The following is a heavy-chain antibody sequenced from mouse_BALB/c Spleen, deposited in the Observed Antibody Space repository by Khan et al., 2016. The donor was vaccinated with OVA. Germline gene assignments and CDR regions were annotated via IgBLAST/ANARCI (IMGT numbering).Heavy chain of an antibody. J-gene: IGHJ3*01. CDR1: GYAFTNYL. Sequence: QDQLQQSGAELVRPGTSVKVSCKASGYAFTNYLIEWVKQRPGQGLEWIGVINPGSGGTNYNEKFQDKATLTADKSSSTAYMQLSSLTSDDSAVYFCSRSGYGFGAYWGPGTLVTVSA. V-gene: IGHV1-54*01. D-gene: IGHD3-2*02. CDR2: INPGSGGT. CDR3: SRSGYGFGAY.